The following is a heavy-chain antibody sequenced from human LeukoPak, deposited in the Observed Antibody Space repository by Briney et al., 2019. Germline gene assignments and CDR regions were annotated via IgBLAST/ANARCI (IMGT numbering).Heavy chain of an antibody. CDR1: GFTFSNAW. Sequence: GGSLRLSCAASGFTFSNAWMHWVRQAPGKGLEWVSGINWNGGSTGYADSVKGRFTISRDNAKNSLYLQMNSLRAEDTALYYCARDTRGNEGYFDYWGQGTLVTVSS. V-gene: IGHV3-20*04. CDR3: ARDTRGNEGYFDY. J-gene: IGHJ4*02. CDR2: INWNGGST. D-gene: IGHD4-23*01.